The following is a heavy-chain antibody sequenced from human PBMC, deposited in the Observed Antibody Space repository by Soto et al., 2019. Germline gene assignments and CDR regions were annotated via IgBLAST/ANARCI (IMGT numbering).Heavy chain of an antibody. J-gene: IGHJ6*02. CDR2: IYYSGST. Sequence: QVQLQESGPGLVKPSQTLSLTCTVSGGSISSGGYYWSWIRQHPGKGLEWIGYIYYSGSTYYNPSLKSRVTIAVDTSKNQFSLKLSSVTAADTAVYYCARASITIFGVVPYYYYGMDVWGQGTTVTVSS. CDR1: GGSISSGGYY. D-gene: IGHD3-3*01. CDR3: ARASITIFGVVPYYYYGMDV. V-gene: IGHV4-31*03.